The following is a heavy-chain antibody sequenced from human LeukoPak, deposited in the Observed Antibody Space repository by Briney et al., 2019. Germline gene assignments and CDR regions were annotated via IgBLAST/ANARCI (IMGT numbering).Heavy chain of an antibody. CDR1: GYTFTSYG. D-gene: IGHD6-13*01. Sequence: ASVKVSCKASGYTFTSYGISWVRQAPGQGLEWMGWISAYNGNTNYAQKLQGRVTMTTDTSTSTAYMELRSLRSDDTAVYYCARAKGSIAAAGTPRRSVFDYWGQGTLVTVSS. J-gene: IGHJ4*02. CDR3: ARAKGSIAAAGTPRRSVFDY. CDR2: ISAYNGNT. V-gene: IGHV1-18*01.